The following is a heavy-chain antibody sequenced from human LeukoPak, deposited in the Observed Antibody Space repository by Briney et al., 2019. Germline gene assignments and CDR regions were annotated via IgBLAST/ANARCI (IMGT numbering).Heavy chain of an antibody. D-gene: IGHD1-20*01. CDR3: ARDPSITGTAHFDY. Sequence: GASVTLSFTSSAYTFTICDISWLRQGPGQGLEWMGWISAYNGNTNYAQKLQGRVTMTTDTSTSKDYMELRRLRSVDTAASYFARDPSITGTAHFDYWGQRTLVTASS. V-gene: IGHV1-18*01. CDR1: AYTFTICD. CDR2: ISAYNGNT. J-gene: IGHJ4*02.